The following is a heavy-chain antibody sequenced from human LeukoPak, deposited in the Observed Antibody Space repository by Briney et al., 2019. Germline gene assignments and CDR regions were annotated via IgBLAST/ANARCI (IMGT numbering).Heavy chain of an antibody. Sequence: ASVKVSCKASGNTFTGYYMHWVRQAPGQGLEXXXXXNPNSGVTNYAQKFQDRVTMTRDTSISTAYMELSRLRSDDTAVYYCARTIISVAGMDFDYWGQGTLVTVSS. CDR3: ARTIISVAGMDFDY. D-gene: IGHD6-19*01. CDR2: XNPNSGVT. J-gene: IGHJ4*02. V-gene: IGHV1-2*02. CDR1: GNTFTGYY.